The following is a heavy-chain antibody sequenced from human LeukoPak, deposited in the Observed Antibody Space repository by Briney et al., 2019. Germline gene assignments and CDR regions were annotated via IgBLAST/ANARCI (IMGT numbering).Heavy chain of an antibody. CDR3: ARERSITGDYYGLDV. Sequence: GGSLRLSCAASGFTFSSYPVYWVRGSTGRGLEGVAAISHGGTNKYHADSVKGRFTIYRDNSKNTLYLQMNSLRAEDTAVYHCARERSITGDYYGLDVWGQGTTVTVSS. V-gene: IGHV3-30-3*01. J-gene: IGHJ6*02. D-gene: IGHD6-6*01. CDR1: GFTFSSYP. CDR2: ISHGGTNK.